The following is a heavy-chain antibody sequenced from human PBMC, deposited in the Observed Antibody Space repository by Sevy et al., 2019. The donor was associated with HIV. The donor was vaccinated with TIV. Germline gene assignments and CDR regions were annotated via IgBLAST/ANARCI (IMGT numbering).Heavy chain of an antibody. CDR3: ARLVSCGGDCYYLDS. D-gene: IGHD2-21*02. CDR2: ISHDERYK. J-gene: IGHJ4*02. V-gene: IGHV3-30*04. Sequence: SCAASGFTFSNYDMHWVRQAPGKGLDWVAVISHDERYKNYAESVKVRFTISRDNFKNTLFLQMDSLRPEDTAVYFCARLVSCGGDCYYLDSWGQGALVTVSS. CDR1: GFTFSNYD.